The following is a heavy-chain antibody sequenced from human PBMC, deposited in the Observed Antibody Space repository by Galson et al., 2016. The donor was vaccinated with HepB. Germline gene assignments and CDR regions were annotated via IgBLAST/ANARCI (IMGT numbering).Heavy chain of an antibody. V-gene: IGHV3-11*06. J-gene: IGHJ4*02. CDR1: GFTFSDYY. D-gene: IGHD2-21*02. CDR2: AASSGTHT. Sequence: SLRLSCAASGFTFSDYYMTWIRQSPGRGLEWVSYAASSGTHTKYAESVKGRFTISRDNAENTPYLEMNSLRDEDTAVYYCARSYCGGDCQYDYWGQGTLVTVSS. CDR3: ARSYCGGDCQYDY.